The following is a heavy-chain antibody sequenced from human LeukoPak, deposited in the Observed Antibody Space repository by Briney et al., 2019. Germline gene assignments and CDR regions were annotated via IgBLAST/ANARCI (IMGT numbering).Heavy chain of an antibody. V-gene: IGHV3-7*03. J-gene: IGHJ4*02. D-gene: IGHD6-19*01. CDR2: IKPDGGEK. CDR3: AKALAVTGHKRGVDY. Sequence: GGSLRLSCAASGFTFSSYAMHWVRQAPGKGLEWVANIKPDGGEKYYADSVKGRFTISRDNAKNSMYLQMNSLRAEDTAVYYCAKALAVTGHKRGVDYWGQGTLVTVSS. CDR1: GFTFSSYA.